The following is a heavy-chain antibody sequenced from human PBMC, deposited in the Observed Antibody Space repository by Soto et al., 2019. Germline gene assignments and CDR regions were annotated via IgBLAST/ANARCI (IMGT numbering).Heavy chain of an antibody. Sequence: GGSLRLSCAASGFTFSSYSMNWVRQAPGKGLEWVSSISSSSSYIYYADSVKGRFTISRDNAKNSLYLQMNSLRAEDTAVYYCASRSLIAAAGRFXPWGQGTLVTVSS. V-gene: IGHV3-21*01. CDR2: ISSSSSYI. CDR3: ASRSLIAAAGRFXP. J-gene: IGHJ5*02. D-gene: IGHD6-13*01. CDR1: GFTFSSYS.